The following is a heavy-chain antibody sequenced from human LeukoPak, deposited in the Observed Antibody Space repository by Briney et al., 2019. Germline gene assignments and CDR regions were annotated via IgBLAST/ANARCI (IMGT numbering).Heavy chain of an antibody. J-gene: IGHJ4*02. CDR1: GGSISSSRYH. D-gene: IGHD5-18*01. Sequence: SETLSLTCTVSGGSISSSRYHWGWTRQPPGKGLEWIGSIYYSGTTFYNPSLKSRVTISVDTSKNQFSLKVSSVTAADLAVYFCGTAYSYTSGGYDYWGQGTLVTVSS. CDR2: IYYSGTT. CDR3: GTAYSYTSGGYDY. V-gene: IGHV4-39*01.